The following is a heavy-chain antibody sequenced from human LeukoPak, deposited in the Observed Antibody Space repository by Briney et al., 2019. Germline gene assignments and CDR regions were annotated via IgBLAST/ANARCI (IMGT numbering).Heavy chain of an antibody. V-gene: IGHV4-4*07. J-gene: IGHJ4*02. D-gene: IGHD3-3*01. CDR3: ARVDFWSGFRVY. CDR1: GGSISSDY. CDR2: IYTSGST. Sequence: SETLSLTCTVSGGSISSDYWSWIRQPAGKGLEWIGRIYTSGSTNYNPSLKSRVTMSVDTSKNQFSLKLSSVTAADTAVYYCARVDFWSGFRVYWGQGTLVTVSS.